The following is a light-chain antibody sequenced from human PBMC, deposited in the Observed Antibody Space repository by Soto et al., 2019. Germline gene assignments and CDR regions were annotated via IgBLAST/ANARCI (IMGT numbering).Light chain of an antibody. CDR2: EVS. CDR1: SSDVGGYNY. V-gene: IGLV2-14*01. J-gene: IGLJ3*02. Sequence: QSALTQPASVSGSPGQSITISCTGTSSDVGGYNYLSWYQQHPGKAPRVMIYEVSNRPSGVSNRFSGSKSGNTAFLTISGLQPEDEADYFCSSYTTSGTPVFGGGTKLTVL. CDR3: SSYTTSGTPV.